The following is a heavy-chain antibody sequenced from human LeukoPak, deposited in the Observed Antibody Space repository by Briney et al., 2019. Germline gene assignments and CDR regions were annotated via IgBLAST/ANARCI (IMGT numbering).Heavy chain of an antibody. CDR3: AKGAYSSGYYRSCNY. V-gene: IGHV3-23*01. Sequence: PGGSLRLSCAASGFTSSSYAMSWVRQAPGKGLEWVSAISGSGGSTYYADSVKGRFTISRDNSKNTLYLQMNSLRAEDTAVYYCAKGAYSSGYYRSCNYWGQGTLVTVSS. CDR1: GFTSSSYA. CDR2: ISGSGGST. J-gene: IGHJ4*02. D-gene: IGHD3-22*01.